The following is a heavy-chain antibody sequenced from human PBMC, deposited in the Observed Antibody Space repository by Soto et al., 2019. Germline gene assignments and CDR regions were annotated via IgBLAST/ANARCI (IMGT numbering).Heavy chain of an antibody. D-gene: IGHD3-3*01. Sequence: GASVKVSCRASGYTFTSYPMHWVRQAPGQRLEWMGWINAGNGNAKYSQKFQGRVTITRDTSASTAYMELSSLRSEDTAVYYCARNVLRFLEWLPTDYWGQGTLVTVSS. V-gene: IGHV1-3*01. CDR2: INAGNGNA. J-gene: IGHJ4*02. CDR3: ARNVLRFLEWLPTDY. CDR1: GYTFTSYP.